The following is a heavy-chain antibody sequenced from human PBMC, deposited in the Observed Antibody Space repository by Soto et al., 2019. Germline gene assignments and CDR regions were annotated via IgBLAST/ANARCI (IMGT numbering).Heavy chain of an antibody. CDR1: GFTFSDYY. V-gene: IGHV3-11*01. Sequence: GGSLRLSCAASGFTFSDYYMSWIRQAPGKGLEWVSYISSSGSTIYYADSVKGRFTISRDNAKNSLYLQMNSLRAEYTAVYYCARDSAGEYYDSSGYYYFDYWGQGTLVTVSS. J-gene: IGHJ4*02. D-gene: IGHD3-22*01. CDR3: ARDSAGEYYDSSGYYYFDY. CDR2: ISSSGSTI.